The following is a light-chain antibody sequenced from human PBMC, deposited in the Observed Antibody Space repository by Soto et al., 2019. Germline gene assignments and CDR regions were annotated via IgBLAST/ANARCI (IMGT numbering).Light chain of an antibody. J-gene: IGLJ1*01. CDR3: CSYAGTYTNYV. CDR2: DVT. CDR1: SSDVGGYDY. V-gene: IGLV2-11*01. Sequence: QSALTHPPSVSGSPGQSVTISCSGTSSDVGGYDYVSWYQQHPGKAPKLVIYDVTKRPSGVPDRFSGSKSGNTASLTISGLQAEDEADYYCCSYAGTYTNYVFGTGTKV.